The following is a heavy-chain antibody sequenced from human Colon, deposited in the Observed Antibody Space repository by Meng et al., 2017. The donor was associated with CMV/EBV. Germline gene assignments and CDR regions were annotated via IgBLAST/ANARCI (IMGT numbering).Heavy chain of an antibody. CDR1: GFTFSVYW. V-gene: IGHV3-74*01. CDR3: ARDLNFWSGYYDY. D-gene: IGHD3-3*01. J-gene: IGHJ4*01. Sequence: GESLKISCEGSGFTFSVYWMNWVRQAPGKGLVWVSLINGDGSSTRFGDSVKGRFTISRDNAKNIIYLEMNSLRAEDTGVYFCARDLNFWSGYYDYWGHGTPVTVSS. CDR2: INGDGSST.